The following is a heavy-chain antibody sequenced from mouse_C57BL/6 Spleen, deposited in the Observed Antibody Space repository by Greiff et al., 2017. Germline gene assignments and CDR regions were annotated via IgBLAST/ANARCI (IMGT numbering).Heavy chain of an antibody. J-gene: IGHJ2*01. Sequence: QVQLQQSGPELVKPGASVKISCKASGYAFSSSWMNWVKQRPGKGLEWIGRIYPGDGDTNYNGKVRGKATLTADKSSSTAYMQLSSLTSEDSAVYFCARRGITTSYFDYWGQGTTLTVSS. D-gene: IGHD1-1*01. CDR1: GYAFSSSW. CDR2: IYPGDGDT. CDR3: ARRGITTSYFDY. V-gene: IGHV1-82*01.